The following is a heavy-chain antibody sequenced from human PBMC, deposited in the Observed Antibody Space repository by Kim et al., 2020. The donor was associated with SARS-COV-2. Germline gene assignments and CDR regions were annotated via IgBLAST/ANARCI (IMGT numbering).Heavy chain of an antibody. V-gene: IGHV4-59*12. Sequence: NYNPARKGRVTISVDTSKNPVSLKLRSVTAADTAVYYCAPRQQLVLFDYWGQGTLVTVSS. D-gene: IGHD6-13*01. CDR3: APRQQLVLFDY. J-gene: IGHJ4*02.